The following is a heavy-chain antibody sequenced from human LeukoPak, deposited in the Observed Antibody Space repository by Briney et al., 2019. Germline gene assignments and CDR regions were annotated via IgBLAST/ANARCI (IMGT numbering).Heavy chain of an antibody. Sequence: ASVKVSCKASGYTFAGYDINWVRQATGQGLEWMGWISAYNGNTNYAQKLQGRVTMTTDTSTSTAYMELRSLRSDDTAVYYCARVGGITMVRGSTGAFDIWGQGTMVTVSS. D-gene: IGHD3-10*01. V-gene: IGHV1-18*01. CDR1: GYTFAGYD. CDR2: ISAYNGNT. CDR3: ARVGGITMVRGSTGAFDI. J-gene: IGHJ3*02.